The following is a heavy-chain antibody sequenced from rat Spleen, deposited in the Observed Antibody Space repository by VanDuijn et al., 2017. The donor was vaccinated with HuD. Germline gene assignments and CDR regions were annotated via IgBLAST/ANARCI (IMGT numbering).Heavy chain of an antibody. V-gene: IGHV2-63*01. D-gene: IGHD1-2*01. CDR3: TRDRGTIAVPPGFAY. CDR1: GFSLTSYS. J-gene: IGHJ3*01. CDR2: MWYDGET. Sequence: VHLKESGPGLVQPSETLSLTCTVSGFSLTSYSVSWVRQSSGKGPEWMGRMWYDGETAFNSALKSRLSISRDTAENQVFLKMNSLQTDDTGTYYCTRDRGTIAVPPGFAYWGQGTLVTVSS.